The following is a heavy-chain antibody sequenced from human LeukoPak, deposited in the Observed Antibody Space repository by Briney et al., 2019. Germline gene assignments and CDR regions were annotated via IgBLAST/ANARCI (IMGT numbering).Heavy chain of an antibody. CDR3: ASGDLRFLEWLPNY. CDR1: SGSISSSSYY. CDR2: IYYSGNT. Sequence: SETLSLTCTVSSGSISSSSYYWGWIRQPPGKGLEWIGNIYYSGNTYYNPSLKSRVTISVDTSKNQFSLKLRSVTAADTAVYYCASGDLRFLEWLPNYWGQGILVTVSS. J-gene: IGHJ4*02. D-gene: IGHD3-3*01. V-gene: IGHV4-39*07.